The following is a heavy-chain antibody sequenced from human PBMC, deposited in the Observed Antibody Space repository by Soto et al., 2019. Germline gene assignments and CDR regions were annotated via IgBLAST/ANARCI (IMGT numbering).Heavy chain of an antibody. CDR2: ISGSGDST. J-gene: IGHJ5*02. CDR3: AKEGCISTSCYVNWFDP. D-gene: IGHD2-2*01. CDR1: GFTFGSHA. V-gene: IGHV3-23*01. Sequence: EVQLLESGGGLVQPGGSLRLSCAASGFTFGSHAMSWVRQAPGKGLEWVSVISGSGDSTYNADSVKGRFTISRDNSKNTVYLQMNSLRVEDTAIYYCAKEGCISTSCYVNWFDPWGQGTLVTVSS.